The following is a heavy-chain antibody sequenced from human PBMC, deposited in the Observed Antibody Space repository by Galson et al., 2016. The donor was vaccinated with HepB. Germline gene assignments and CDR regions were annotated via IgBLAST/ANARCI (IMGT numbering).Heavy chain of an antibody. V-gene: IGHV3-7*01. Sequence: SLRLSCAASGFTFSGRWMSWVRQAPEKGLEWLANIREDGGQKHYVDYVKGRFTISRDNAKNSLYLQMNSLRAEDTAVYYCAGDDHYGAYGSYFDYWGQGTLVTVSS. CDR2: IREDGGQK. D-gene: IGHD4-17*01. J-gene: IGHJ4*02. CDR3: AGDDHYGAYGSYFDY. CDR1: GFTFSGRW.